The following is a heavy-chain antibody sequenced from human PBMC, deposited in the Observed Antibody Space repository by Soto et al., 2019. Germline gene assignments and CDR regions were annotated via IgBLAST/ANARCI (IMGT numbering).Heavy chain of an antibody. D-gene: IGHD6-6*01. J-gene: IGHJ4*02. CDR3: AKDWTEPQHPSRVYDY. Sequence: GGSLRLSCAASGFTFSSYGMHWVRQAPGKGLEWVAVISYDGSNKYYADSVKGRFTISRDNSKNTLYLQMNSLRAEDTAVYYCAKDWTEPQHPSRVYDYWGQGTLVTVSS. CDR1: GFTFSSYG. CDR2: ISYDGSNK. V-gene: IGHV3-30*18.